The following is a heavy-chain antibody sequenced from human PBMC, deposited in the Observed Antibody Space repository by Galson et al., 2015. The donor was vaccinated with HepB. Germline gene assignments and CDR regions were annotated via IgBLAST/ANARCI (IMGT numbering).Heavy chain of an antibody. D-gene: IGHD3-10*01. Sequence: SVKVSCKASGGTFSNYNINWVRQAPGQGLEWMGGIIPVFGTGKYAQKFQGRVTITADKSTSTAYMELSGLRSEDTAVYYCARTPLWTMVRGVYYYYYGMDVWGQGTTVTVSS. V-gene: IGHV1-69*06. J-gene: IGHJ6*02. CDR2: IIPVFGTG. CDR3: ARTPLWTMVRGVYYYYYGMDV. CDR1: GGTFSNYN.